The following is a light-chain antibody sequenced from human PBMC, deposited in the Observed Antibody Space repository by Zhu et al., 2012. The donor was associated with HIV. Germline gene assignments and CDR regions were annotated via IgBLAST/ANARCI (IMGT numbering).Light chain of an antibody. J-gene: IGKJ2*01. CDR1: QTVSRNY. CDR3: QQYGGSPYT. V-gene: IGKV3-20*01. Sequence: EIVLTQSPGTLSLSPGERATLSCRASQTVSRNYLAWYQQRPGQALRLLIYGASGRATGIPDRFIGSGSGTDFTLTISRVDPEDFAMYYCQQYGGSPYTFGQGTKLEIK. CDR2: GAS.